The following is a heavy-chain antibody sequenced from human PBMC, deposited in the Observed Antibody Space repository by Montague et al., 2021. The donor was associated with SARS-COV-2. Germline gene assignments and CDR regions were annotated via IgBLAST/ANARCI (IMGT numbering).Heavy chain of an antibody. Sequence: SLRLSCAASGFTFSSSAMSLVRQAPGKGLEWVSTISGGVVSTYYXDSXQGLFTISRDNSKNTLYLQMNSLRAEDTAVYYCARAPPISAVSSPRRNQFFLDSWGQGTLVTVSS. CDR3: ARAPPISAVSSPRRNQFFLDS. J-gene: IGHJ4*02. V-gene: IGHV3-23*01. CDR2: ISGGVVST. D-gene: IGHD2-2*01. CDR1: GFTFSSSA.